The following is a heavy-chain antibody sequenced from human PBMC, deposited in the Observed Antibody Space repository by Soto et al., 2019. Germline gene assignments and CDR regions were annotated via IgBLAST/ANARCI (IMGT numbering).Heavy chain of an antibody. CDR1: GGSVSSGSYY. CDR2: IYYSGST. CDR3: ARVLRGWFDP. Sequence: SETLSLTCTVSGGSVSSGSYYWSWIRQPPGKGLEWIGYIYYSGSTNYNPSLKSRVTISVDTSKNDVSLKLTSVTAADTAVYYCARVLRGWFDPWGQGTPVTVSS. V-gene: IGHV4-61*03. J-gene: IGHJ5*02.